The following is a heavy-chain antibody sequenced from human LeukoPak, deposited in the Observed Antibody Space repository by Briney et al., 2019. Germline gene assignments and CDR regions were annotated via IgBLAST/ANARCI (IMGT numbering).Heavy chain of an antibody. Sequence: ASVKVSCKASGYTFSTYAMHWVRQAPGQRLEWMGWITAGKGNTKYSQKFQGRVTITRDTSASTAYMELSSLRSEDTAVYYCARYYYGSGSYSYYFDYWGQGTLVTVSS. CDR2: ITAGKGNT. V-gene: IGHV1-3*01. D-gene: IGHD3-10*01. CDR1: GYTFSTYA. J-gene: IGHJ4*02. CDR3: ARYYYGSGSYSYYFDY.